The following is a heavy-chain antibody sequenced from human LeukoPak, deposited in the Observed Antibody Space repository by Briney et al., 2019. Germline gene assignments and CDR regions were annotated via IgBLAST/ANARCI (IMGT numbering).Heavy chain of an antibody. CDR3: ARGDFCSKSNCYLRPMDV. D-gene: IGHD3-3*01. J-gene: IGHJ6*03. V-gene: IGHV4-59*01. CDR2: IYYSGST. CDR1: GGSISDYY. Sequence: SETLSPTCTVSGGSISDYYWNWIRQPPGKGLEWIGYIYYSGSTTYNPSLKSRVTLSVDTAKNQFSLKVRSVTAADTAVYYCARGDFCSKSNCYLRPMDVWGKGTRLTVSS.